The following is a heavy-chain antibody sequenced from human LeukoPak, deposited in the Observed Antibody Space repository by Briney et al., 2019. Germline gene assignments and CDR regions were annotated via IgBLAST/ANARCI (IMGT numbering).Heavy chain of an antibody. J-gene: IGHJ4*02. V-gene: IGHV3-30*02. Sequence: GGSLRLSCAASGFTFSSYSMNWVRQAPGKGLEWVAFKRYDGSNKYYADSVKGRFTISRDNSKNTLYLQMNSLRAEDTAVYYCAKEGRAGIAAAGIMNWGQGTLVTVSS. D-gene: IGHD6-13*01. CDR3: AKEGRAGIAAAGIMN. CDR2: KRYDGSNK. CDR1: GFTFSSYS.